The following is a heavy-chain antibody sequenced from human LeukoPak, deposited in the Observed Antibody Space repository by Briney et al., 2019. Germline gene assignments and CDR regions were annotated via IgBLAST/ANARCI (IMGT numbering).Heavy chain of an antibody. CDR2: ISGSGGST. V-gene: IGHV3-23*01. CDR3: AKDARISMIVVVRGARPCYFDY. J-gene: IGHJ4*02. CDR1: RFTFSTYW. Sequence: PGGSLRLSCAASRFTFSTYWMSWVRQAPGKGLEWVSAISGSGGSTYYADSVKGRFTISRDNSKNTLYLQMNSLRAEDTAVYYCAKDARISMIVVVRGARPCYFDYWGQGTLVTVSS. D-gene: IGHD3-22*01.